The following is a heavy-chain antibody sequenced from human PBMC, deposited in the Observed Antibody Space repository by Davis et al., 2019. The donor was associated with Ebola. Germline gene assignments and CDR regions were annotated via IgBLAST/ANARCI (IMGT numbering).Heavy chain of an antibody. CDR2: VSNDGNAK. D-gene: IGHD3-3*01. V-gene: IGHV3-30*03. J-gene: IGHJ4*02. Sequence: GESLKISCAASGFSFSSHGMHWVRQAPGKGLEWVAVVSNDGNAKYYADSVKGRFTISRDNSKNTVFLQMNSLRPEDTAVYFCARGRYDFWSGSTYHFDFWGQGALVIVSS. CDR1: GFSFSSHG. CDR3: ARGRYDFWSGSTYHFDF.